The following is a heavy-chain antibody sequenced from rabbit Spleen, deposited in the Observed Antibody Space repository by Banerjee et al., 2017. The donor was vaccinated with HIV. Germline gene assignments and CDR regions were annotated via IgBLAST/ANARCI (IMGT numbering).Heavy chain of an antibody. CDR2: IDSGSSGFT. V-gene: IGHV1S40*01. J-gene: IGHJ6*01. Sequence: QSLEESGGDLVKPGASLTLTCTASGVSFTGDSFSGDSYMCWVRQAPGKGLEWIVCIDSGSSGFTYFASWAKGRFTISKTSSTTVTLQMTSLTAADTATYFCARDTGSSFSSYGMDLWGQGTPVTVS. CDR3: ARDTGSSFSSYGMDL. CDR1: GVSFTGDSFSGDSY. D-gene: IGHD8-1*01.